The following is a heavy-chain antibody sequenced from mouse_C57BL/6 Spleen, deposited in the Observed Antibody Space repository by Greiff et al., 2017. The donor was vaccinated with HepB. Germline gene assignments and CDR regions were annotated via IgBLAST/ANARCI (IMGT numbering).Heavy chain of an antibody. CDR2: INPSSGYT. CDR3: AKTAQATTWFAY. Sequence: VQLQQSGAELARPGASVKMSCKASGYTFTSYTMHWVKQRPGQGLEWIGYINPSSGYTKYNQKFKDKATLTADKSSSTAYMQLRSLTSEDSAVYYCAKTAQATTWFAYWGQGTLVTVSA. V-gene: IGHV1-4*01. J-gene: IGHJ3*01. CDR1: GYTFTSYT. D-gene: IGHD3-2*02.